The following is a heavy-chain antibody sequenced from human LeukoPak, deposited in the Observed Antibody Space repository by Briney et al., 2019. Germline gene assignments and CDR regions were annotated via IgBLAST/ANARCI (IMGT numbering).Heavy chain of an antibody. D-gene: IGHD6-6*01. J-gene: IGHJ4*02. V-gene: IGHV3-66*04. CDR1: GFNVRNNY. Sequence: GGSLRLSCAASGFNVRNNYMAWVRQAPGKGLEWVSVIYSSHSTYYADSVKGRFSISRDKPETTLNLQMNSLRAEDTAVYYRARLSPNAALPHFDYWGQGTLVTVSS. CDR3: ARLSPNAALPHFDY. CDR2: IYSSHST.